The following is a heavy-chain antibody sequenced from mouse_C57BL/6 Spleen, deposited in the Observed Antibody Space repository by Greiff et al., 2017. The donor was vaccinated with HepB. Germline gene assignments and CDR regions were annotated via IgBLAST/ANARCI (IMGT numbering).Heavy chain of an antibody. J-gene: IGHJ2*01. CDR3: ARGEITTVVPFDY. Sequence: EVKLMESGGDLVKPGGSLKLSCAASGFTFSSYGMSWVRQTPDKRLEWVATISSGGSYTYYPDSVKGRCTISRDNAKNTLYLQMSSLKSEDTAMYYCARGEITTVVPFDYWGQGTTLTVSS. CDR1: GFTFSSYG. D-gene: IGHD1-1*01. V-gene: IGHV5-6*01. CDR2: ISSGGSYT.